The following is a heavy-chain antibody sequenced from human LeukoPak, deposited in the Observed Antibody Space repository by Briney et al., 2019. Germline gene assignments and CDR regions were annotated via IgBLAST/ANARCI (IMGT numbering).Heavy chain of an antibody. V-gene: IGHV1-2*02. CDR3: ARDGIYCSGSSCYPVEIDY. J-gene: IGHJ4*02. CDR2: INPNSGGT. D-gene: IGHD2-15*01. CDR1: DYTFTDYY. Sequence: ASVKVSCKASDYTFTDYYMHWVRQAPGQGLEWMGWINPNSGGTNYAQKFQGRVTMTRDTSISTAYMELSRLRSDDTAGYYCARDGIYCSGSSCYPVEIDYWGQGTLVTVSS.